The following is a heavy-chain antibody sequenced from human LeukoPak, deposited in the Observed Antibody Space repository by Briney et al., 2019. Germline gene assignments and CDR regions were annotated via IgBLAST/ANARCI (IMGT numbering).Heavy chain of an antibody. CDR1: GYTFTSYG. D-gene: IGHD3-10*01. V-gene: IGHV1-18*01. Sequence: ASVKVSCKASGYTFTSYGISWVRQAPGQGFEWMGWISAYNGSTNYAQKLQGRVTMTTDTSTSTAYMELRSLRSDDTAVYYCARSMVRGVSVGGFDYWGQGTLVTVSS. J-gene: IGHJ4*02. CDR3: ARSMVRGVSVGGFDY. CDR2: ISAYNGST.